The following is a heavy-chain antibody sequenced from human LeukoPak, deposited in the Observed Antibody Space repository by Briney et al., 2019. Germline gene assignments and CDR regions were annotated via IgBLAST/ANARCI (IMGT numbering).Heavy chain of an antibody. Sequence: PGGSLRLSCTASGFTFTNYAMNWVRQAPGKGLEWVSGISGRGGSTYHADSVKGRFTISRDNSKNTLYLQMNSLRAEDTAVYYCAKDPYCSSTSCLSGYWGQGTLVTVSS. J-gene: IGHJ4*02. CDR3: AKDPYCSSTSCLSGY. CDR2: ISGRGGST. CDR1: GFTFTNYA. D-gene: IGHD2-2*01. V-gene: IGHV3-23*01.